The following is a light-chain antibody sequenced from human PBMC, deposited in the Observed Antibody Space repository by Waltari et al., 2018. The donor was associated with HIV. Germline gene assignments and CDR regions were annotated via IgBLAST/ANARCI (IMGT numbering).Light chain of an antibody. CDR2: MND. V-gene: IGLV1-44*01. CDR1: GSNIGTYS. J-gene: IGLJ2*01. CDR3: AVLDDGPGGAV. Sequence: QSVVTQPPSASGTPGQRVTISCSGRGSNIGTYSVNWYQPFPGTDPNLLIYMNDQRPSGVPGRFSVSQSGTSASLAISGLQYEDEADYYCAVLDDGPGGAVFGGGTKLTVL.